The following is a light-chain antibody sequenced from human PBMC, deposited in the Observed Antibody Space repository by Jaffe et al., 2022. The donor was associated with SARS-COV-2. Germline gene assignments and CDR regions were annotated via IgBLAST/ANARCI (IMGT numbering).Light chain of an antibody. Sequence: QSALTQPPSASGSPGQSVTISCTGTSSDIGDYNYVSWYQQHPGKAPKVMIYEVSKRPSGVPDRFSGSKSGNTASLTVSGLQSDDEADYYCSSYGGSNNLLFGGGTKLTVL. CDR1: SSDIGDYNY. J-gene: IGLJ2*01. V-gene: IGLV2-8*01. CDR2: EVS. CDR3: SSYGGSNNLL.